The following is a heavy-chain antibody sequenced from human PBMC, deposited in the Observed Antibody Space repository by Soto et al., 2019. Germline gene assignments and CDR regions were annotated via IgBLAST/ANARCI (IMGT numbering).Heavy chain of an antibody. CDR2: IYYSGST. Sequence: SETLSLTCTVSGGSISSSSYYLGWIRQPPGKGLEWIGSIYYSGSTYYNPSLKSRVTISVDTSKNQFSLKLSSVTAADTAVYYCARLSSRYSSSWYLDYYGMDVWGQGTTVTVSS. D-gene: IGHD6-13*01. CDR1: GGSISSSSYY. CDR3: ARLSSRYSSSWYLDYYGMDV. V-gene: IGHV4-39*01. J-gene: IGHJ6*02.